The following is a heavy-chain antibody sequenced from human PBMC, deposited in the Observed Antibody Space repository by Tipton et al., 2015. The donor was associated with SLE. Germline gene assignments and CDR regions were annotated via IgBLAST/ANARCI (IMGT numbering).Heavy chain of an antibody. CDR1: GYSFTSYW. CDR2: INHSGST. D-gene: IGHD1-14*01. J-gene: IGHJ1*01. Sequence: QLVQSGTEVKKPGESLKISCKGSGYSFTSYWIGWVRQMPGKGLEWIGEINHSGSTNYNPSLKSRVTISVDPSKNQFSLKLNSVTAADTAVYYCARALRGNRNFQHWGQGTLVTVSS. V-gene: IGHV5-51*03. CDR3: ARALRGNRNFQH.